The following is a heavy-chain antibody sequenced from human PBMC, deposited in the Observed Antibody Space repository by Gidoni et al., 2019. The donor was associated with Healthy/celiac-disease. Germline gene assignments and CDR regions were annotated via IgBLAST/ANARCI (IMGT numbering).Heavy chain of an antibody. J-gene: IGHJ5*02. CDR3: ARGVPSWGSSWYWFDP. D-gene: IGHD6-13*01. V-gene: IGHV4-31*03. CDR1: GGSISRGGYS. Sequence: QVQLQESGPGLVKPSQTLSLTCTFSGGSISRGGYSWSWIRQHPGKGLEWIGYIYYSGSTYYNPSLKSRVTISVDTSKNQFSLKLSSVTAADTAVYYCARGVPSWGSSWYWFDPWGQGTLVTVSS. CDR2: IYYSGST.